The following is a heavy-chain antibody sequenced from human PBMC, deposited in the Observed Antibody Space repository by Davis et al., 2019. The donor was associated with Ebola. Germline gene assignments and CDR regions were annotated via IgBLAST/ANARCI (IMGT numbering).Heavy chain of an antibody. Sequence: GESLKISCAASGFTFSSYAMSWVRQAPGKGLEWVSTISGSGGSTYYADSVKGRFTVSRDNAKNTLYLEMNSLTAEDTAVYYCGRVIMIPGIGMDVWGQGTTVTVSS. CDR1: GFTFSSYA. CDR3: GRVIMIPGIGMDV. V-gene: IGHV3-23*01. D-gene: IGHD3-16*01. CDR2: ISGSGGST. J-gene: IGHJ6*02.